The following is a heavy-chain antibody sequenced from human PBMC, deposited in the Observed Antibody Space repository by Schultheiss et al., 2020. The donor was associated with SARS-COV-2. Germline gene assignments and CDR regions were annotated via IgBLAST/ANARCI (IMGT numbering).Heavy chain of an antibody. D-gene: IGHD3-3*01. CDR3: ARAKAIFGVVIMGWFDP. CDR2: IYYSGST. Sequence: SETLSLTCTVSGGSISSYYWSWIRQPPGKGLEWIGSIYYSGSTYYNPSLKSRVTISVDTSKNQFSLKLSSVTAADTAVYYCARAKAIFGVVIMGWFDPWGQGTLVTVSS. V-gene: IGHV4-39*01. CDR1: GGSISSYY. J-gene: IGHJ5*02.